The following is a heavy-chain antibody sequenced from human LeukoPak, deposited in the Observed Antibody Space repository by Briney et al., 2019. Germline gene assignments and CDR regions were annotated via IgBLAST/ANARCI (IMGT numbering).Heavy chain of an antibody. CDR2: YYYSGST. Sequence: SETLSLTCTVSSGSISSSSYHWGWIRQPPGKGLEWIGSYYYSGSTYYNPSLKSRVTISVDTYKNQFSLKLSSVTAADTAVYYCARDNSGLDYWGQGSLVTVSS. CDR1: SGSISSSSYH. V-gene: IGHV4-39*07. D-gene: IGHD5-12*01. CDR3: ARDNSGLDY. J-gene: IGHJ4*02.